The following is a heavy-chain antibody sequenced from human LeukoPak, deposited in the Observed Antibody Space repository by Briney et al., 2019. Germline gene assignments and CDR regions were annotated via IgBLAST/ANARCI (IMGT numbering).Heavy chain of an antibody. CDR3: AALNIATRPWCFDY. V-gene: IGHV4-59*01. CDR2: IYSIGST. CDR1: GGSISSYY. D-gene: IGHD6-6*01. Sequence: PSETLSLTCSVPGGSISSYYWSWIRQPPGKGLEWIGYIYSIGSTNYNPSLKSRVTISVDTSKNQFSLKLSSVTAADTAVYYCAALNIATRPWCFDYWGQGTLVTVSS. J-gene: IGHJ4*02.